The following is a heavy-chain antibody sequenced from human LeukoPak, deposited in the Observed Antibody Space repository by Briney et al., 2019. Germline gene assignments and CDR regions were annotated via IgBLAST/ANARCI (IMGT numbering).Heavy chain of an antibody. Sequence: PSETLSLTCTVSGGSISSGSYYWSWIRQPAGKGLEWIGRIYTSGSTNYNPSLKSRVTISVDTSKNQFSLKLSSVTAADTAVYYCAREEKYYDILTGYTNWFDPWGQGTLVTVSS. CDR1: GGSISSGSYY. V-gene: IGHV4-61*02. J-gene: IGHJ5*02. D-gene: IGHD3-9*01. CDR3: AREEKYYDILTGYTNWFDP. CDR2: IYTSGST.